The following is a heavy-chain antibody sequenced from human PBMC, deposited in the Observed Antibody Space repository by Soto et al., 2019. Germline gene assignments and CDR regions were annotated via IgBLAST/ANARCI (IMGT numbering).Heavy chain of an antibody. CDR2: IWYDGSNK. D-gene: IGHD2-21*02. CDR3: ARSACTGAHCYSWPCNYGVDV. J-gene: IGHJ6*02. V-gene: IGHV3-33*08. CDR1: GFTFNTYG. Sequence: QVQLVESGGGVVQPGGSLRLSCATSGFTFNTYGMHWVRQAPGKGLEWVALIWYDGSNKYYADSVKGRFTISRANSKNTLSLPMNSLRAEDTALYYCARSACTGAHCYSWPCNYGVDVWGQGTPVTVSS.